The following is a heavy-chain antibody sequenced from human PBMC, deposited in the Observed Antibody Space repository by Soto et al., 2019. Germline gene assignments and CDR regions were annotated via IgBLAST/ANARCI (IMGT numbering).Heavy chain of an antibody. CDR1: GGTFSSYA. CDR2: IIPIFGTA. D-gene: IGHD3-10*01. J-gene: IGHJ6*02. Sequence: QVQLVQSGAEVKKPGSSVKVSCKASGGTFSSYAISWVRQAPGQGLEWMGGIIPIFGTANYAPKFQGRVTISADESTSTAYMALSSLRSEDRAVYYCAGVYSGSLRLYYGMDVWGQGTTVTVSS. CDR3: AGVYSGSLRLYYGMDV. V-gene: IGHV1-69*01.